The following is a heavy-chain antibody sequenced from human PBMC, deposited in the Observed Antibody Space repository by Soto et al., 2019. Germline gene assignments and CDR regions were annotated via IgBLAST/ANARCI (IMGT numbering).Heavy chain of an antibody. CDR1: GFTFSSYA. V-gene: IGHV3-23*01. CDR3: AKDLYPAVVTGLSVY. Sequence: GGSLRLSCAASGFTFSSYAMSWVRQAPGKGLEWVSAISGSGGSTYYADSVKGRFTISRDNSKNTLYLQMNSLRAEDTAVYYCAKDLYPAVVTGLSVYWGQGTLVTVSS. D-gene: IGHD2-21*02. CDR2: ISGSGGST. J-gene: IGHJ4*02.